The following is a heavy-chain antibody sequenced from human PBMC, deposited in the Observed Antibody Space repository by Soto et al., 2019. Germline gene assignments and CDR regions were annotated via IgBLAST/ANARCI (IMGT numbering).Heavy chain of an antibody. V-gene: IGHV4-31*03. CDR2: IYYSGST. CDR3: ARWPQLEPRFDY. Sequence: SETLSLTCTVSGGSISSGGYYWSWIRQHPGKGLEWIGYIYYSGSTYYNPSLKSRVTISVDTSKNQFSLKLSSVTAADTAVYYCARWPQLEPRFDYWGQETLVTVSS. J-gene: IGHJ4*02. CDR1: GGSISSGGYY. D-gene: IGHD1-1*01.